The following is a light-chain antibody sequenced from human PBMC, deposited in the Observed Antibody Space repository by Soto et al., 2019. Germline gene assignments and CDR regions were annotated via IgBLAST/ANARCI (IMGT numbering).Light chain of an antibody. CDR3: CSYAGSYTYV. J-gene: IGLJ1*01. V-gene: IGLV2-11*01. CDR2: DVI. Sequence: QSALTQPRSVSGSPGQSVTISCTGTSSDIGGYNYVSWYRQHPGKAPKVMIYDVIKRPSGVPDRFSGSKSGNTAALTISGLQAEDEADYYCCSYAGSYTYVFGTGTKLTVL. CDR1: SSDIGGYNY.